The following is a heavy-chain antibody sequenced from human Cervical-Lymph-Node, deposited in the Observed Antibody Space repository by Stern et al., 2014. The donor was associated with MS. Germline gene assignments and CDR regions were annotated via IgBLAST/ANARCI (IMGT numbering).Heavy chain of an antibody. CDR3: ARRSCAARPTSCAFDI. CDR2: MNPNSGNT. Sequence: VQLVESGAEVKKPGASVKVSCKASGYTFTSYDINWVRQATGQGLEWMGRMNPNSGNTGYAQKFQGRVTMTRSTSISTAYMELSSLRSEDTAVYYCARRSCAARPTSCAFDIWGQGTMVTVSS. J-gene: IGHJ3*02. V-gene: IGHV1-8*01. CDR1: GYTFTSYD. D-gene: IGHD6-6*01.